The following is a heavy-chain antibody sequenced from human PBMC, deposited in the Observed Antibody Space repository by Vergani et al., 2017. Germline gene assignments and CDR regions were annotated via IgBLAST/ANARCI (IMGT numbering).Heavy chain of an antibody. J-gene: IGHJ3*02. CDR3: ARXGGHDYSDFDAFDI. D-gene: IGHD4-11*01. V-gene: IGHV3-33*01. CDR1: GFTFSSYG. CDR2: IWYDGSNK. Sequence: QVQLVESGGGVVQPGRSLRLSCAASGFTFSSYGMHWVRQAPGKGLEWVAVIWYDGSNKYYADSVKGRFTISRDNSKNTLYLQMNSLRAEDTAVYYCARXGGHDYSDFDAFDIWGQGTMVTVSS.